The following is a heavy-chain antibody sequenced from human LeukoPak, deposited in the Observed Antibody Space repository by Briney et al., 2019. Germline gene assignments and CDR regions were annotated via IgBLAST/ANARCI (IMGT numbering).Heavy chain of an antibody. CDR1: GSSISGYY. CDR3: ARGTMMVGP. V-gene: IGHV4-59*01. D-gene: IGHD3-22*01. Sequence: SETLSLTCTVSGSSISGYYWSWIRQPPGKGLEWIGYTYYSGSTNYNPSLKSRVTISVDTSKNQFSLMLSSVTAADTAVYYCARGTMMVGPWGQGTLVTVSS. J-gene: IGHJ5*02. CDR2: TYYSGST.